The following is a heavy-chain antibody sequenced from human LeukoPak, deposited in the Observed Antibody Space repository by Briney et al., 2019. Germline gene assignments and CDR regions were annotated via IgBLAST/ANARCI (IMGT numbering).Heavy chain of an antibody. V-gene: IGHV4-59*01. CDR3: ARVGGMTTINNAAFDI. D-gene: IGHD5-24*01. CDR2: IYHSGST. CDR1: GGSINSDY. J-gene: IGHJ3*02. Sequence: PSETLSLTCSVSGGSINSDYWNWIRQPPGKGLEWIGYIYHSGSTNYNPSLKSRVTISIDKSKRQFSLKLISVTAADTAIYYCARVGGMTTINNAAFDIWGQGTMVTVSS.